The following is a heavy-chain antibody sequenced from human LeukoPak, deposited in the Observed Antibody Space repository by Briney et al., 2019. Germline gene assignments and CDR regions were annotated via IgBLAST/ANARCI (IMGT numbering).Heavy chain of an antibody. CDR3: AKDSAVVVITTGFDY. CDR1: GFTFSSYA. Sequence: PGGSLRLSCAASGFTFSSYAMSWVRQAPGKGLEWVSAISGSGGSTYYADSVKGRFTISRDNSKNTLYLQMNSLRAEDTAVYYCAKDSAVVVITTGFDYWGQGTLVTVSS. J-gene: IGHJ4*02. V-gene: IGHV3-23*01. D-gene: IGHD3-22*01. CDR2: ISGSGGST.